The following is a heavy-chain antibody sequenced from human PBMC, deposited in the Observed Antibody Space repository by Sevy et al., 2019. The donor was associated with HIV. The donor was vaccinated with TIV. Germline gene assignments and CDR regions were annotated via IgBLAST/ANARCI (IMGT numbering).Heavy chain of an antibody. CDR3: AGGSGRYNEAFDI. CDR1: GFTFSNYY. V-gene: IGHV3-11*06. CDR2: ISSLSSYT. J-gene: IGHJ3*02. Sequence: GGSLRLSCAASGFTFSNYYMSWIRQAPGKGLEWVSYISSLSSYTNFADSVKGRFTISRDNAKNSLYLQMKSLRAEDTAVYYCAGGSGRYNEAFDIWGQGTMVTVSS. D-gene: IGHD1-26*01.